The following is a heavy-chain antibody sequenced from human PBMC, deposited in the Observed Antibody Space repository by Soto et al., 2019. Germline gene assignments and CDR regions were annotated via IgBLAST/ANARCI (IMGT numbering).Heavy chain of an antibody. CDR2: ITAGGTI. CDR1: GFTFSNYA. J-gene: IGHJ6*03. D-gene: IGHD1-1*01. Sequence: EVQVLESGGGLVQPGGSLRLSCAASGFTFSNYAMTWVRQAPGKGLEWVSAITAGGTIYYAESVKGGLTISRDNSRNKLFLQMNSVRAEDTGVYFCARCYISRALVNCYSIDVWGKGTTVTGSS. V-gene: IGHV3-23*01. CDR3: ARCYISRALVNCYSIDV.